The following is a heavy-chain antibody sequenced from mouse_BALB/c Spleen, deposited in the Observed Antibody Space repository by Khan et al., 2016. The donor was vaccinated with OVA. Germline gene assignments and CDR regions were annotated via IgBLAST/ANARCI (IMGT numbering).Heavy chain of an antibody. Sequence: EVELVESGGGLVQPGGSRKLSCVASGFTFNSYGIHWVRQAPEKGLEWVAYISGDSNTTYYADTVKGRFTISRDNSKNTLFLQMNSLMSEDTAKDYCAKYCFRGYYFDYWGQGTTLTVS. CDR3: AKYCFRGYYFDY. CDR2: ISGDSNTT. V-gene: IGHV5-17*02. J-gene: IGHJ2*01. CDR1: GFTFNSYG.